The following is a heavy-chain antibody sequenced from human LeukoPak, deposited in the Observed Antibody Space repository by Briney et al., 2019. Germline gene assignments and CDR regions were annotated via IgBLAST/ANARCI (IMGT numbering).Heavy chain of an antibody. Sequence: GGSLTLSCAASGFTFSTHSMNWVRQAPGKGLEWVSYISSSNSTMHYADSVKGRFSISRDNVKNLLYLQMHSLRADDTAVYYCARISYSSGWYFDYWGQGSLVTVSS. CDR1: GFTFSTHS. V-gene: IGHV3-48*01. CDR2: ISSSNSTM. J-gene: IGHJ4*02. CDR3: ARISYSSGWYFDY. D-gene: IGHD6-19*01.